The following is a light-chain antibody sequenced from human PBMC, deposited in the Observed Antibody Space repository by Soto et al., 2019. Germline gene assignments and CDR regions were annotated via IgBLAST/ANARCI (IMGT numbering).Light chain of an antibody. J-gene: IGKJ1*01. CDR1: RSVSTY. CDR2: GAS. CDR3: KQYGSSLT. V-gene: IGKV3-20*01. Sequence: EVVLTQSPGTLSLYPGERATLSCRASRSVSTYFAWYQQKSGQAPRLLIYGASSRASGIPDRFSGSGSGTDFTLTISRVEPEDFAAYFCKQYGSSLTFGQGTKVDIK.